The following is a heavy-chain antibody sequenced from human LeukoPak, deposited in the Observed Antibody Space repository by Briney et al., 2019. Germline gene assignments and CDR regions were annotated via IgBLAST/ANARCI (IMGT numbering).Heavy chain of an antibody. J-gene: IGHJ4*02. CDR1: GYTFVNYG. CDR2: ISTYNGNT. Sequence: ASVKVSCKASGYTFVNYGVNWVRQAPGQGLEWMGWISTYNGNTVYAQRFQGRLTMTTDTSTTTAYMELRSLRFDDTAMYYCVRDRGWTDLRGYWGQPTLLTVSS. V-gene: IGHV1-18*01. CDR3: VRDRGWTDLRGY. D-gene: IGHD3/OR15-3a*01.